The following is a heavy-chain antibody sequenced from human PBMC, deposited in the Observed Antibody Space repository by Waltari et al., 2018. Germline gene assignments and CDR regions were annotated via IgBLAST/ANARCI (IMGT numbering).Heavy chain of an antibody. V-gene: IGHV1-69*04. CDR1: GGTFSSYA. CDR2: IIPILGIA. J-gene: IGHJ4*02. CDR3: ARDLEGVTGPYLDY. D-gene: IGHD3-10*01. Sequence: QVQLVQSGAEVKKPGSSVKVSCKASGGTFSSYAISWVRQAPGQGLEWMGGIIPILGIANYAKKFQGRVTITADESTSTAYMELSSLRSEDTAVYYCARDLEGVTGPYLDYWGQGTLVTVSS.